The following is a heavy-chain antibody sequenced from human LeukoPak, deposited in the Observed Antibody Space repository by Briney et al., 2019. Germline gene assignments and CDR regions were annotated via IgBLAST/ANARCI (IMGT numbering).Heavy chain of an antibody. CDR1: GFTFSSYA. V-gene: IGHV3-23*01. CDR3: AKGDQGYYDSSGYNY. CDR2: ISGSGGST. Sequence: GCSLRLSCAASGFTFSSYAMSWVRQAPGEGLEGVAAISGSGGSTYYADSVKGRFTISRDNSKNTLYLQMNSLRAEDTAVYYCAKGDQGYYDSSGYNYWGQGPLVSVPS. D-gene: IGHD3-22*01. J-gene: IGHJ4*02.